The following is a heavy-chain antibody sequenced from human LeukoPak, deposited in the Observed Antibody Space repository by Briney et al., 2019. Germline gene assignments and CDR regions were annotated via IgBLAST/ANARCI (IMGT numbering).Heavy chain of an antibody. Sequence: ASVKVSCKASGGTFSSYAISWVRQAPGQGLEWMGRIIPILGIANYAQKFQGRVTITADKSTSTAYMELRSLRSDDTAVYYCARDPGGYCSGGSCYSSPPPLDYWGQGTLVTVSS. V-gene: IGHV1-69*04. J-gene: IGHJ4*02. CDR1: GGTFSSYA. D-gene: IGHD2-15*01. CDR2: IIPILGIA. CDR3: ARDPGGYCSGGSCYSSPPPLDY.